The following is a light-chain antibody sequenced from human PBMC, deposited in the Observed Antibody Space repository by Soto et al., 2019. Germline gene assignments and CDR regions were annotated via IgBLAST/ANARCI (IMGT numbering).Light chain of an antibody. CDR2: GAS. CDR1: QSVSSSY. Sequence: ELVLTQSPGTLSLSPGARATLSCRASQSVSSSYLAWYQQKPGQAPRLLIYGASSRATGIPDRFSGSGSGTDLTLTISRLEPEDFEVYYCQQYGSSPWTFGQGTKVDIK. V-gene: IGKV3-20*01. CDR3: QQYGSSPWT. J-gene: IGKJ1*01.